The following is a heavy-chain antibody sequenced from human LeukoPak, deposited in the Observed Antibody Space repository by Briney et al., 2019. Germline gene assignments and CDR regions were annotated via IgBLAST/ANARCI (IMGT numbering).Heavy chain of an antibody. CDR3: ANGDYYDASGYYQYRY. J-gene: IGHJ4*02. CDR1: GFTFSSYG. V-gene: IGHV3-30*18. D-gene: IGHD3-22*01. CDR2: ISYDGSNK. Sequence: GGSLRLSCAASGFTFSSYGMHWVRQAPGKGLEWVAVISYDGSNKYYADSVKGRFTISRDNSKNTLYLQMNSLRAEDTAVYYCANGDYYDASGYYQYRYWGQGTLVTVSS.